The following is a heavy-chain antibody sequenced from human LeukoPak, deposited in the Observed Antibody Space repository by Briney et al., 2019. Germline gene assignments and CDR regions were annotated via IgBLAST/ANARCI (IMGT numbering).Heavy chain of an antibody. V-gene: IGHV4-34*01. D-gene: IGHD5/OR15-5a*01. Sequence: SETLSLTCAVYGGSFSGYYWSWIRQPPGKGLEWIGEINHSGSTNYNPSLKSRVTISVDTSKNQFSLKLSSVTAADTAVYYCGGGSSVPGYFDYGGQGTLVPVS. CDR1: GGSFSGYY. CDR2: INHSGST. CDR3: GGGSSVPGYFDY. J-gene: IGHJ4*02.